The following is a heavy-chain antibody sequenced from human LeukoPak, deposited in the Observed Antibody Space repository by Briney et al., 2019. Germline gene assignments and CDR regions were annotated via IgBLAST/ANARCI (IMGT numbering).Heavy chain of an antibody. D-gene: IGHD3-22*01. CDR3: ARDDSSGYWYYYYYYMDV. CDR2: IKQDGSEK. CDR1: GFTFSSYW. J-gene: IGHJ6*03. Sequence: PGGSLRLSCAASGFTFSSYWMSWVRQAPGKGLEWVANIKQDGSEKYYVDSVKGRFTISRDNAKNSLYLQMNSLRAEDTAVHYCARDDSSGYWYYYYYYMDVWGKGTTVTVSS. V-gene: IGHV3-7*01.